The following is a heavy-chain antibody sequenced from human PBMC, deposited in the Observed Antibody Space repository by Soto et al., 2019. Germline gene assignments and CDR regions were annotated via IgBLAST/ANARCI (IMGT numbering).Heavy chain of an antibody. CDR3: VRERARWWLALSYYYGMDV. CDR2: ISAYNGNT. V-gene: IGHV1-18*04. D-gene: IGHD2-15*01. J-gene: IGHJ6*02. Sequence: ASVKVSCKASGYTFTSYGISWVRQAPGQGLEWMGWISAYNGNTNYAQKLQGRVTMTTDTSTSTAYMELRSLRSDDTAVYYCVRERARWWLALSYYYGMDVWGQGTTVTVSS. CDR1: GYTFTSYG.